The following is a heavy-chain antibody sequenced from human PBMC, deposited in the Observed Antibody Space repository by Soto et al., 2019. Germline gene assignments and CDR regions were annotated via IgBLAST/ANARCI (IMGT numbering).Heavy chain of an antibody. CDR3: ARDRRTMLGPDAFDI. V-gene: IGHV1-18*01. J-gene: IGHJ3*02. CDR1: GYTFTSYG. D-gene: IGHD3-10*02. Sequence: GASVKVSCKASGYTFTSYGISWVRQAPGQGLEWMGWISAYNGNTNYAQKFQGRVTMTTDTSTSTAYMELRSLRSDDTAVYYCARDRRTMLGPDAFDIWGQWTMVTVSS. CDR2: ISAYNGNT.